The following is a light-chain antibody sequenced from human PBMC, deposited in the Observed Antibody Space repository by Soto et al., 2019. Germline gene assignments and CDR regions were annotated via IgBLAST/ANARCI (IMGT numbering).Light chain of an antibody. J-gene: IGLJ2*01. V-gene: IGLV1-40*01. CDR3: QSYDSSLSACVV. CDR1: SSNIGAGYD. CDR2: GNS. Sequence: QSVLTQPPSVSGAPGQRVTISCTGSSSNIGAGYDVHWYQQLPGTAPKLLIYGNSNRPSGVPDRFSGSKSGTSASLAITGLQAVDEADYYCQSYDSSLSACVVFGGGTKVTVL.